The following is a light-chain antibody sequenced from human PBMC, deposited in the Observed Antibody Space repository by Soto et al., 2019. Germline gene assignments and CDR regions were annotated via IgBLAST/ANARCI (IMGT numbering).Light chain of an antibody. CDR1: QSVLYNSNNKNY. Sequence: DIVMTQSPDSLAESLGERATINCKSSQSVLYNSNNKNYLTWYQQKPGQPPKLLIYWASTRESGVPDRFSGSGSGTDFTLTISSLQAEDVAVYYCQQYYSIPPTFGGGTKVEIK. CDR2: WAS. V-gene: IGKV4-1*01. CDR3: QQYYSIPPT. J-gene: IGKJ4*01.